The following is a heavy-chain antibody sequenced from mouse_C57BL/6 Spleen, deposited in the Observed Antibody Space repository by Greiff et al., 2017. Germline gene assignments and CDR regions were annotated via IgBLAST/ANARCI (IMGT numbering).Heavy chain of an antibody. Sequence: EVMLVESGGGLVKPGGSLKLSCAASGFTFSSYAMSWVRQTPEKRLEWVATISDGGSYTYYPDNVKGRFTISRDNAKNNLYMQMSHLKSEDTAMYYCANLVKGNYWGQGTTLTVSS. CDR2: ISDGGSYT. J-gene: IGHJ2*01. CDR1: GFTFSSYA. V-gene: IGHV5-4*03. CDR3: ANLVKGNY.